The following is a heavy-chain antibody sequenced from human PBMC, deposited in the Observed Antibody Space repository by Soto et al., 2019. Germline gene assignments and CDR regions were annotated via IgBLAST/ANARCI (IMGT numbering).Heavy chain of an antibody. D-gene: IGHD3-10*01. CDR3: AKDLPITMVRGVMGYFDY. Sequence: HPGGSLRLSCAASGFTFSSYAMSWVRQAPGKGLEWVSAISGSGGSTYYADSVKGRFTISRDNSKNTLYLQMNSLRAEDTAVYYCAKDLPITMVRGVMGYFDYWGQGTLVTVSS. CDR2: ISGSGGST. V-gene: IGHV3-23*01. CDR1: GFTFSSYA. J-gene: IGHJ4*02.